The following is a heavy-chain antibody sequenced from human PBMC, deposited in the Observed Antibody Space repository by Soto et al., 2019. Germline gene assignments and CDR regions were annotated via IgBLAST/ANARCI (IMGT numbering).Heavy chain of an antibody. CDR3: ARNRRYNWNENWFDP. J-gene: IGHJ5*02. D-gene: IGHD1-1*01. V-gene: IGHV3-21*01. CDR1: GFTFSSYS. Sequence: EVQLVESGGGLVKPGGSLRLSCAASGFTFSSYSMNWVRQAPGKGLEWVSSISSSSSYIYYADSVKGRFTISRDNAKNSLYLQMNSLRAEDTAVYYCARNRRYNWNENWFDPWGQGTLVTVSS. CDR2: ISSSSSYI.